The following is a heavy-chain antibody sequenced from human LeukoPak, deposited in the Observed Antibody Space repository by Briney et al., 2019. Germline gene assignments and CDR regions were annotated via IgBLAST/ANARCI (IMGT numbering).Heavy chain of an antibody. V-gene: IGHV3-73*01. Sequence: PGGSLRLSCAASGFTFGGSAMHWVRQASGKGLEWVGRIRSKANSYATAYAASVKGRFTISRDDSKNTAYLQMNSLKTEDTAVYYCTRRRSYYDSSGYYGNDAFDIWGQGTMVTVSS. D-gene: IGHD3-22*01. CDR1: GFTFGGSA. CDR2: IRSKANSYAT. J-gene: IGHJ3*02. CDR3: TRRRSYYDSSGYYGNDAFDI.